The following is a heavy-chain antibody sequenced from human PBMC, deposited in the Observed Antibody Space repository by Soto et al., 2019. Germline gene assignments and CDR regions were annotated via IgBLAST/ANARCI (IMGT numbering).Heavy chain of an antibody. Sequence: SETLSLTCTVSGGSISSGDYYWSWIRQPPGKGLEWIGYIYYSGSTYYNPSLKSRVTISVDTSKNQFSLKLSSVTAADTAVYYCARGGAYGSGSYYGHNWFDPWGQGTLVTVPQ. J-gene: IGHJ5*02. CDR1: GGSISSGDYY. V-gene: IGHV4-30-4*01. CDR2: IYYSGST. D-gene: IGHD3-10*01. CDR3: ARGGAYGSGSYYGHNWFDP.